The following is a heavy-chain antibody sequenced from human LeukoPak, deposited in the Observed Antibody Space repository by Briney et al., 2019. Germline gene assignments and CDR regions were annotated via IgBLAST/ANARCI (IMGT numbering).Heavy chain of an antibody. CDR3: AKSEGLRYCDWSRGYYFDY. J-gene: IGHJ4*02. Sequence: GGSLRLSCAASGFTFSSYAMRWVRQAPGKGLEWVSAISGSGGSTYYADSVKGRFTISRDNSKNTLYLQMNSLRAEDTAVYYCAKSEGLRYCDWSRGYYFDYWGQGTLVTVSS. CDR2: ISGSGGST. D-gene: IGHD3-9*01. V-gene: IGHV3-23*01. CDR1: GFTFSSYA.